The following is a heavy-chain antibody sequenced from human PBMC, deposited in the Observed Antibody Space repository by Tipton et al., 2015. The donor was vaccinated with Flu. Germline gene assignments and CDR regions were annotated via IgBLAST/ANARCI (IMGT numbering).Heavy chain of an antibody. D-gene: IGHD4-17*01. J-gene: IGHJ5*02. CDR3: ARDRVGDHSGFGP. Sequence: TLSLTCTVSGGSISSGSYYWSWIRQPAGKGLEWIGRIYTSGSTNYNPSLKSRVTISVDTSKNQFSLKLSSVTAADTAVYYCARDRVGDHSGFGPWGQGTLVTVSS. V-gene: IGHV4-61*02. CDR1: GGSISSGSYY. CDR2: IYTSGST.